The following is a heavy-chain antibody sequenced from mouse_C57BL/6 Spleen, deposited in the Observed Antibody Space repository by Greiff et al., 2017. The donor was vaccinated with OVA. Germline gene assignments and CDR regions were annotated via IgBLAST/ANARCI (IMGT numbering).Heavy chain of an antibody. V-gene: IGHV5-17*01. J-gene: IGHJ1*03. CDR1: GFTISDYG. Sequence: EVKLMESGGGLVKPGGSLKLSCAASGFTISDYGMHWVRQAPEKGLEWVAYISSGSSTIYYAATVKGRFTITRDNAKNTLFLQMPNLRSEDTAMYYCAREEYWYFDVWGTGTTVTVSS. CDR2: ISSGSSTI. CDR3: AREEYWYFDV.